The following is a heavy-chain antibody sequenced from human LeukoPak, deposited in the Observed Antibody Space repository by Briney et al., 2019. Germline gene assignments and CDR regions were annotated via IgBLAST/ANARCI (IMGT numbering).Heavy chain of an antibody. CDR2: MYKCCITK. D-gene: IGHD3-16*01. Sequence: GGTLRLSCAASGFTFSSYGMNWVRQAPGKGLEWISYMYKCCITKYYADSVMGRLTISRDNAKNSLYLQMNSRRDEDTAVYYCARGAAYYDYLWESSNDYWGQGILVRVST. V-gene: IGHV3-48*03. CDR1: GFTFSSYG. CDR3: ARGAAYYDYLWESSNDY. J-gene: IGHJ4*02.